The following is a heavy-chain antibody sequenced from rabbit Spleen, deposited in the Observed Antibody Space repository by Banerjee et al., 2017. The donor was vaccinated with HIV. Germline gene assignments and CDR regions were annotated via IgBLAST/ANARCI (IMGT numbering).Heavy chain of an antibody. Sequence: QSLEESGGGLVKPGASLILTCKASGFSFNSGYDMCWVRQAPGKGLEWVACAYAGSSSTYSATWAKDRFTISKTSSTTVTLQMTSLTAADTATYFCARDSGYAGYGYATDLSYFILWGQGTLVTVS. CDR3: ARDSGYAGYGYATDLSYFIL. D-gene: IGHD6-1*01. J-gene: IGHJ4*01. CDR1: GFSFNSGYD. V-gene: IGHV1S40*01. CDR2: AYAGSSST.